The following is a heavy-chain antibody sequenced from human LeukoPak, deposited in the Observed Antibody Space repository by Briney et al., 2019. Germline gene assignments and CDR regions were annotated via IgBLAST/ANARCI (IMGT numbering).Heavy chain of an antibody. D-gene: IGHD3-3*02. Sequence: PGGSLRLSCAASGFTFSSYSMNWVRQAPGKGLEWVSSISSSSSYIYYADSVKGRFTISRDNAKNSLYLQMNSLRAEDTAVYYCAKMALAGAFDYWGQGTLVTVSS. CDR3: AKMALAGAFDY. CDR1: GFTFSSYS. CDR2: ISSSSSYI. J-gene: IGHJ4*02. V-gene: IGHV3-21*01.